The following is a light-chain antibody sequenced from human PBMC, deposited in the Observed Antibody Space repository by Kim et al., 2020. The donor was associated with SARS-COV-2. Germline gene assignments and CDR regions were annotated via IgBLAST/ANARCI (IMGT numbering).Light chain of an antibody. Sequence: PGQTASITCSGVKLGDKYACWYQQKPGQSPVLVIYQDSKRPSGIPERFSGSNSGNTATLTISGTQAMDEADYYCQAWDSSTGVVFGGGTQLTVL. CDR2: QDS. V-gene: IGLV3-1*01. CDR1: KLGDKY. CDR3: QAWDSSTGVV. J-gene: IGLJ2*01.